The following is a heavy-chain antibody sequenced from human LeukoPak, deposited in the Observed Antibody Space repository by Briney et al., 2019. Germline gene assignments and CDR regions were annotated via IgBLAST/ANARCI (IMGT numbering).Heavy chain of an antibody. Sequence: KPGRSLRLSCAASGFTFSSYAMHWVRQAPGKGLEWVAVISYDGSNKFYADSVKGRFTLSRDNSKNTLYLQMNSLRIEDTAVYYCGRGSVGFGELNYWGQGTLVTVSS. J-gene: IGHJ4*02. V-gene: IGHV3-30-3*01. CDR1: GFTFSSYA. D-gene: IGHD3-10*01. CDR3: GRGSVGFGELNY. CDR2: ISYDGSNK.